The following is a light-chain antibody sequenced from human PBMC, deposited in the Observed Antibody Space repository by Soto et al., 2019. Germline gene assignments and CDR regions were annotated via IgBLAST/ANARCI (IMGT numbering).Light chain of an antibody. J-gene: IGKJ1*01. CDR3: QQYAAYSWT. CDR1: QNINGW. CDR2: EAS. Sequence: DIHRTQSPSTLSASVGDRVTITCRASQNINGWLAWYQQKPGKAPKLLIYEASTLERGVPSRFGGSGSGTEFTLTISSLQSDDFGTYYCQQYAAYSWTFGQGTKVDIK. V-gene: IGKV1-5*03.